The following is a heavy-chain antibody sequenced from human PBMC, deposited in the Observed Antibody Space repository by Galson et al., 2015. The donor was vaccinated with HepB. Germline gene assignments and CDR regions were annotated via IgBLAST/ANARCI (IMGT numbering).Heavy chain of an antibody. J-gene: IGHJ4*02. Sequence: SLRLSCAAYGCTNSIRTMLWVRQAPGKGLQYVSGMSMSGGSTLYADSVTSRFAMSRETTKNTVYIQMSSLRVEDTAVYYCATQRGGVVYWGQGTLVTVSS. CDR1: GCTNSIRT. CDR2: MSMSGGST. D-gene: IGHD2-8*01. CDR3: ATQRGGVVY. V-gene: IGHV3-64*05.